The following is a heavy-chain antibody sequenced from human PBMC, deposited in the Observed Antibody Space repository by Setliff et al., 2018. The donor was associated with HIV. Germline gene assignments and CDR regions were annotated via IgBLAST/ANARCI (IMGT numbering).Heavy chain of an antibody. CDR2: ISSSSSTI. V-gene: IGHV3-48*01. D-gene: IGHD5-12*01. J-gene: IGHJ5*02. CDR3: ARVDGDGYKRWFDP. Sequence: GGSLRLSCAASGFTFSSYSMNWVRQAPGKGLEWVSYISSSSSTIYYADSVQGRFTISRDNAKNSLFLQMNSLRAEDTALYYCARVDGDGYKRWFDPWGQGTLVTVSS. CDR1: GFTFSSYS.